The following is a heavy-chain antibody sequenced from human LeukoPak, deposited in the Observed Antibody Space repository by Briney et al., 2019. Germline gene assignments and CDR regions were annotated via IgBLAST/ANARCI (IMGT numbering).Heavy chain of an antibody. V-gene: IGHV4-59*01. J-gene: IGHJ4*02. CDR2: IYYSGST. CDR3: ARGPSRRAPLDY. Sequence: SETLSLTCTVSGGSISSYYWSWIRQPPGKGLEWIGHIYYSGSTNYNPSLKSRVTISVDTSKNQFSLKLSSVTAADTAVYYCARGPSRRAPLDYWGQGTLVTVSS. CDR1: GGSISSYY. D-gene: IGHD2-2*01.